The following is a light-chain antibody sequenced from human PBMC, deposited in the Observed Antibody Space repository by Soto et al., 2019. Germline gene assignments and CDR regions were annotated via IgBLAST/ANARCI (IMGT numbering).Light chain of an antibody. V-gene: IGKV1-8*01. Sequence: AIRMTQSPSSFSASTGDRATLTCRASQGISSYLAWYQQKPGKAPKLLIYAASTLQSGVPARFSGSGSGTDFTLTISCLQSEDFATYYCQQYYSYPPTFGQGTRLEIK. CDR3: QQYYSYPPT. CDR1: QGISSY. CDR2: AAS. J-gene: IGKJ5*01.